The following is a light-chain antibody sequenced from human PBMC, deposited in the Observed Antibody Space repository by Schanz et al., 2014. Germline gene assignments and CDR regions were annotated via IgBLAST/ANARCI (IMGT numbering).Light chain of an antibody. J-gene: IGKJ3*01. CDR3: HQYGTSPFT. CDR1: QSVSGNY. V-gene: IGKV3-20*01. CDR2: GAS. Sequence: EIVLTQSPDTLSLSPGEKITLSCRASQSVSGNYLGWYHQKPGQAPRLLIYGASSRATGIPDRFSGSGSGTDLTLTISRLEPEDSAVYYCHQYGTSPFTFGPGTTVDIK.